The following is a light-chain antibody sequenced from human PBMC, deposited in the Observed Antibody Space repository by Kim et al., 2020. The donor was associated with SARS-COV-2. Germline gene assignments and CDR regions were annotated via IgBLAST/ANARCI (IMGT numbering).Light chain of an antibody. V-gene: IGLV3-19*01. CDR2: GKN. CDR3: QSRDSGGKVV. Sequence: SSELTQDPAVSVALGQTVRITCQGDSLRRYYASWYQQKPGQAPVLVIYGKNNRPSGIPDRFSGSTSGNTASLTITGAQAEDEADFYCQSRDSGGKVVFGGGTQLTVL. J-gene: IGLJ2*01. CDR1: SLRRYY.